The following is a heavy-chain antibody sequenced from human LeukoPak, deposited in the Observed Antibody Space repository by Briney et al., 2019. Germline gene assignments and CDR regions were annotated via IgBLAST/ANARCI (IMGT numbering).Heavy chain of an antibody. CDR3: ATGGSSGAYPA. V-gene: IGHV1-69*04. CDR1: GGTFSSYV. D-gene: IGHD3-22*01. CDR2: NIPTLGIA. J-gene: IGHJ1*01. Sequence: GGSVKVSCKASGGTFSSYVVSWGPGAPGQGLEWLGRNIPTLGIAFTAQKFQGRVTITADKSTSTAYMEVISLRSEDKAGYYCATGGSSGAYPAWGQGNL.